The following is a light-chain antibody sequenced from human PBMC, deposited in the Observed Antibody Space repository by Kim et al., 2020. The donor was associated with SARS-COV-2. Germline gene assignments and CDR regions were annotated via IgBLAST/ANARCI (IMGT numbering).Light chain of an antibody. CDR1: KLGNKY. Sequence: SYELTQPPSVSVSPGQTASITCSGDKLGNKYACWYQQKPGQSPVFVIYQNNKRPSGIPERFSGSNSGNTATLTISGTQAMDEADYFCQAWDSSTHYVFGTGTKVTVL. CDR2: QNN. CDR3: QAWDSSTHYV. V-gene: IGLV3-1*01. J-gene: IGLJ1*01.